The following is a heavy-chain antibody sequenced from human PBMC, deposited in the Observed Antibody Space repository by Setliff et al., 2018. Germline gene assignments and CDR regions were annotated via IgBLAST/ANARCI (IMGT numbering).Heavy chain of an antibody. Sequence: SETLSLTCTVSGGSISSHYWSWIRQPPGKGLEWIGHIYTSGSTNYNPSLKSRVTISVDTSKNQFSLKLSSVTAADTAVYYCARGWLRFGYFDYWGQGTLVTVSS. CDR3: ARGWLRFGYFDY. CDR2: IYTSGST. J-gene: IGHJ4*02. D-gene: IGHD5-12*01. CDR1: GGSISSHY. V-gene: IGHV4-4*08.